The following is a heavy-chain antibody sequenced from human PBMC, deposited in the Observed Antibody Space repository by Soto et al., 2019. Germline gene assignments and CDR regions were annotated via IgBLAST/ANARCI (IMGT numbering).Heavy chain of an antibody. CDR2: ISTYNGNT. D-gene: IGHD2-15*01. CDR1: GYTFTSHG. V-gene: IGHV1-18*01. Sequence: ASVKVSCKASGYTFTSHGISWVRQAPRQGPEWMGWISTYNGNTNYAQKFQDRVTMTTDTSTSTAYMELRILRSDDTAVYYFSRSYPGDSCYYIYWGQRSPDIVSS. J-gene: IGHJ4*02. CDR3: SRSYPGDSCYYIY.